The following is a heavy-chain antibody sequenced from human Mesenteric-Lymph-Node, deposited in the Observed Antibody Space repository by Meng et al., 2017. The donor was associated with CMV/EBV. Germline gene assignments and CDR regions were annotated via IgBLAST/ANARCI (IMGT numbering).Heavy chain of an antibody. CDR2: IRYDGSNK. V-gene: IGHV3-30*02. Sequence: GESLKISCAASGFTVRSNYMSWVRQAPGKGLEWVAFIRYDGSNKYYADSVKGRFTISRDNSKNTLYLQMNSLRAEDTAVYYCARERGGLCSSTNCQKTFDYWGQGTVVTSPQ. J-gene: IGHJ4*02. D-gene: IGHD2-2*01. CDR1: GFTVRSNY. CDR3: ARERGGLCSSTNCQKTFDY.